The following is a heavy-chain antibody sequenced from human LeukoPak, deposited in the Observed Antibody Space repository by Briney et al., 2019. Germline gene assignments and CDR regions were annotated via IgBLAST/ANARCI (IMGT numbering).Heavy chain of an antibody. J-gene: IGHJ4*02. V-gene: IGHV3-23*01. CDR3: AILSWDGRGSFN. Sequence: RGGSLRLSCAASGFTFSTYSMSWVRQAPGKGLEWVSAIRSGGENTYYADSVRGRFTISRDNSRGTLSLQMNSLRAEDTAVYFCAILSWDGRGSFNWGQGTLVTVSS. CDR2: IRSGGENT. CDR1: GFTFSTYS. D-gene: IGHD2/OR15-2a*01.